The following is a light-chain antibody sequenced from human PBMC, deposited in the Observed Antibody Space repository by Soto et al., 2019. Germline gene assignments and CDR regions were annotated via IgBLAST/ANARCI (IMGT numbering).Light chain of an antibody. CDR1: SSDVGGYKY. Sequence: LTHPRSVSGSPGQSVTISCTGTSSDVGGYKYVSWYQQKAGKAPKLIIYGVSRWPSGVPNRFSGSKSGNRASLTISGLQAEDEGDYYCCSYAGGPEVFGTGTKVTVL. J-gene: IGLJ1*01. V-gene: IGLV2-11*01. CDR3: CSYAGGPEV. CDR2: GVS.